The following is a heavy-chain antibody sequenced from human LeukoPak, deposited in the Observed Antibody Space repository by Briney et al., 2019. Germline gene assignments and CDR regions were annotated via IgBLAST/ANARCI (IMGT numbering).Heavy chain of an antibody. D-gene: IGHD7-27*01. J-gene: IGHJ6*02. V-gene: IGHV1-24*01. CDR3: ARGTGARGYYYYGMDV. Sequence: ASVKVSCKVSGYTLTELSMHWVRQAPGKGLEWMGGFDPEDGETIYAQKFQGRVTVTEDTSTDTAYMELSSLRSEDTAVYYCARGTGARGYYYYGMDVWGQGTTVTVSS. CDR2: FDPEDGET. CDR1: GYTLTELS.